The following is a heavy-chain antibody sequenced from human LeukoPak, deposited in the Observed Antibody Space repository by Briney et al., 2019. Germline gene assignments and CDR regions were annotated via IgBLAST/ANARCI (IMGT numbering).Heavy chain of an antibody. J-gene: IGHJ5*02. V-gene: IGHV1-69*05. D-gene: IGHD6-13*01. Sequence: SVKVSCKASGGTFSSYAISWVRQAPGQGLEWMGGIIPIFGTANYAQKFQGRVTITRDTSASTAYMELSSLRSEDTAVHYCAREGYSSSWYDHWGQGTLATVSS. CDR3: AREGYSSSWYDH. CDR2: IIPIFGTA. CDR1: GGTFSSYA.